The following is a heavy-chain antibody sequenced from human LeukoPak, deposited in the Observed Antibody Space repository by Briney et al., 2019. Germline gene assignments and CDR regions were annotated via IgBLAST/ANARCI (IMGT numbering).Heavy chain of an antibody. V-gene: IGHV4-31*03. CDR2: IYYGGST. J-gene: IGHJ4*02. CDR1: GGSISSGGYY. D-gene: IGHD3-22*01. CDR3: AGGGYYSDSSGYYQFDY. Sequence: SETLSLTCTVSGGSISSGGYYWSWIRQHPGKGLEWIGYIYYGGSTYYNPSLKSRVTISVDTSKNQFSLKLSSVTVADTAVYYCAGGGYYSDSSGYYQFDYWGQGTLVTVSS.